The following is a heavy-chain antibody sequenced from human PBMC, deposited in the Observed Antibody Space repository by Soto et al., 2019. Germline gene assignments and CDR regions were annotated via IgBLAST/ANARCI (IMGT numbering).Heavy chain of an antibody. J-gene: IGHJ4*02. Sequence: QVQLQESGPGLVKPSETLSLTCTVSGGSISSHYWSWIRQPAGKGLEWIRRIYLSGNTKINPSLKNRVTMSVDASKTQFSLNLKSVTAADTAVYYCAKELKPYNSGWYFALSGGQGTLVTVSS. CDR3: AKELKPYNSGWYFALS. CDR1: GGSISSHY. V-gene: IGHV4-4*07. D-gene: IGHD6-19*01. CDR2: IYLSGNT.